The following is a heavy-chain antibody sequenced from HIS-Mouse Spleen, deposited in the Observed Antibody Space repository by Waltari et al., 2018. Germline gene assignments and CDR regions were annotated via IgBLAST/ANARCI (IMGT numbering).Heavy chain of an antibody. J-gene: IGHJ4*02. Sequence: QVQLQQWGAGLLKPSETLSLTCAVYGGSFSGYYWSGIRQPPGKGLEWIGEINHRGSTNYNPSLKSRVTISVDTSKNQFSLKLSSVTAADTAVYYCARAQLAIRKRYFDYWGQGTLVTVSS. V-gene: IGHV4-34*01. CDR1: GGSFSGYY. CDR2: INHRGST. CDR3: ARAQLAIRKRYFDY. D-gene: IGHD1-1*01.